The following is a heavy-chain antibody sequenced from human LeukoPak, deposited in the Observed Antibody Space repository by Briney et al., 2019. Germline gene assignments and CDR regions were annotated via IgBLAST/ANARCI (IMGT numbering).Heavy chain of an antibody. J-gene: IGHJ4*02. CDR3: ARVSRYYYDSSGYYPLGY. CDR1: GYTFTSYY. Sequence: ASVKVSCKASGYTFTSYYMHWVRQAPGQGLEWMGIINPGGGSTSYAQKFQGRVTMTRDTSTSTVYMELSSLRSEDTAVYYCARVSRYYYDSSGYYPLGYWGQGTLVTVSS. V-gene: IGHV1-46*01. D-gene: IGHD3-22*01. CDR2: INPGGGST.